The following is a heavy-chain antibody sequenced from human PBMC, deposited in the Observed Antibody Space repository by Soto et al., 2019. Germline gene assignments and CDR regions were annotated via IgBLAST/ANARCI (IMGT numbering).Heavy chain of an antibody. J-gene: IGHJ4*02. CDR1: GFSLSNFG. CDR3: ARGVHTSNYDSSGFDF. Sequence: QVQVVESGGGVVQPGRSLELAWAPPGFSLSNFGMHWVRRAPGKGLEWVAAMSYGGDNKIYTDSVKARFSISKDNSKNTLYLQMNSLGAEDTAVYYCARGVHTSNYDSSGFDFWGQGTLVTVSS. V-gene: IGHV3-30*03. CDR2: MSYGGDNK. D-gene: IGHD3-22*01.